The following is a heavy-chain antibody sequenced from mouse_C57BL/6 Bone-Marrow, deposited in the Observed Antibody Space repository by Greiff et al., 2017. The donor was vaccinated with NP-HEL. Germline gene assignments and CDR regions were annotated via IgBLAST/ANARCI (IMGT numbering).Heavy chain of an antibody. V-gene: IGHV5-6*01. CDR2: ISSGGSYP. Sequence: EVKLMESGGDLVKPGGSLKLSCAASGFTFSSYGMSWVRQTPDKRLEWVATISSGGSYPYYPDRVKGRFTISRDNAKNTLYLQLSSLKSEDTAMYYCASPYDYDVAWFAYWGQGTLVTVSA. CDR3: ASPYDYDVAWFAY. D-gene: IGHD2-4*01. CDR1: GFTFSSYG. J-gene: IGHJ3*01.